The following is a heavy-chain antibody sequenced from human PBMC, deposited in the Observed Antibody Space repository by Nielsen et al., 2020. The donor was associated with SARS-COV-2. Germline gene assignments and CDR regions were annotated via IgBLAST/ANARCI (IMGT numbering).Heavy chain of an antibody. V-gene: IGHV3-7*01. CDR2: IHQDGSEK. Sequence: LKISCAASGFTFSRTWLSWVRQPRGKGLAWVANIHQDGSEKYYVDSVKGRFTISRDNAEHSLSQQMNSLRAEATAVHYCAQDSVPGTDAFDIWGQGTVVTVSS. J-gene: IGHJ3*02. CDR3: AQDSVPGTDAFDI. D-gene: IGHD6-19*01. CDR1: GFTFSRTW.